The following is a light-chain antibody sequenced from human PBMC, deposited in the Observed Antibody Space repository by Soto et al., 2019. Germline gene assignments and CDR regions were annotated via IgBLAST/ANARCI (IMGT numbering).Light chain of an antibody. Sequence: SALIQPPSVSGSPGQSVTISCTGTSSDVGSYDYVSWYQQHPGTVPKPMIYNVNTQPSGVPDRFSGSKSGNTASMTISGLQAEDEADYYCSSYTGGNPSYVFGTGTKVTV. V-gene: IGLV2-11*01. CDR2: NVN. CDR3: SSYTGGNPSYV. CDR1: SSDVGSYDY. J-gene: IGLJ1*01.